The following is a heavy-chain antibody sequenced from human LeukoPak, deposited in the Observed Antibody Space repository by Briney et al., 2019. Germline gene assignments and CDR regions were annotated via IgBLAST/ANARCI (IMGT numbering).Heavy chain of an antibody. V-gene: IGHV3-7*01. CDR1: GFTFSSYW. D-gene: IGHD1-26*01. CDR2: IKQDGSEK. CDR3: ARDSRWELPQGGDY. Sequence: GGSLRLSCAASGFTFSSYWMSWVRQAPGKGLEWVANIKQDGSEKYYVDSVKGRFTISRDNAKNSLYLQMNSLRAEDTAVYYCARDSRWELPQGGDYWGQGTLVTVSS. J-gene: IGHJ4*02.